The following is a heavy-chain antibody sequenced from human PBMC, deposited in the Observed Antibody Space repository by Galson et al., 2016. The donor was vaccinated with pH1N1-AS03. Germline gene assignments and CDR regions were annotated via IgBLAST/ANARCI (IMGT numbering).Heavy chain of an antibody. V-gene: IGHV1-2*04. CDR2: INTDSGVT. CDR1: GGTFSSYV. CDR3: ARDPRGPCTSATCPTTYYFGMDV. Sequence: SVKVSCKASGGTFSSYVINWVRQAPGQGLEWMGWINTDSGVTNYAQKFEAWVTMTRDTSVSTAYMELYGLKSDDTAVYYCARDPRGPCTSATCPTTYYFGMDVWGQGTTVIVSS. J-gene: IGHJ6*02. D-gene: IGHD2-2*01.